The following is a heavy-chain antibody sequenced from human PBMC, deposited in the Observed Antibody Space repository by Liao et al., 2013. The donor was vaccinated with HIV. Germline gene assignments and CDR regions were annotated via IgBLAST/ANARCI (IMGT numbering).Heavy chain of an antibody. CDR3: ARVSKLIAPNFDY. CDR1: GGSFSGYY. J-gene: IGHJ4*02. D-gene: IGHD2-21*01. Sequence: QVQLQQWGAGLLKPSETLSLTCAVYGGSFSGYYWSWIRQPPGKGLEWIGEVNHSGSTNFNPSLRSRVTISVDTSKSQFSLKLSSVTAADTAVYYCARVSKLIAPNFDYWGQGTLVTVSS. V-gene: IGHV4-34*01. CDR2: VNHSGST.